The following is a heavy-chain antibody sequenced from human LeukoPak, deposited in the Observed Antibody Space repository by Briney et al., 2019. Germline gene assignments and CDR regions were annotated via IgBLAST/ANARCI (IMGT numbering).Heavy chain of an antibody. D-gene: IGHD3-10*01. CDR1: GGSISKFY. CDR2: IYYNGST. Sequence: SETLSLTCTVSGGSISKFYWSWIRQPPGKGLEWIGYIYYNGSTNYNPSLKSRVTISVDTSKNQFSLKLSSVTAADTAVYYCARGGFREFDSWGQGTLVIVSS. V-gene: IGHV4-59*01. J-gene: IGHJ4*02. CDR3: ARGGFREFDS.